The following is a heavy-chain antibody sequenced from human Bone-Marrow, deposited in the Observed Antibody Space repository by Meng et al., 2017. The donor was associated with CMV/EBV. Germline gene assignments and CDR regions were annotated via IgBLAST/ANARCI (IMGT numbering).Heavy chain of an antibody. CDR2: IYSGGST. Sequence: GGSLRLSCAASGFTFSSYEMNWVRQAPGKGLEWVSVIYSGGSTYYADSVKGRFTISRDNSKNTLYLQMNSLRAEDTAAYYCARGPLGYYYGMDGWGQGTTVTVSS. CDR1: GFTFSSYE. J-gene: IGHJ6*02. V-gene: IGHV3-53*01. CDR3: ARGPLGYYYGMDG.